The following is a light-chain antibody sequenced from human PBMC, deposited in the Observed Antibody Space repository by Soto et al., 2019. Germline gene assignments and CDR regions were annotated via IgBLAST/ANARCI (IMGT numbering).Light chain of an antibody. V-gene: IGKV1-39*01. Sequence: DIQMTQSPSSLSASVGDRVTITCRASQIIRTYLNWYQQKPGKAPDLLIYAASNLQSGVPSRFSGGGSGTDFTLTISSLQPEDFATYYCQQTYSVLPYTGGQGTKLEIK. J-gene: IGKJ2*01. CDR2: AAS. CDR1: QIIRTY. CDR3: QQTYSVLPYT.